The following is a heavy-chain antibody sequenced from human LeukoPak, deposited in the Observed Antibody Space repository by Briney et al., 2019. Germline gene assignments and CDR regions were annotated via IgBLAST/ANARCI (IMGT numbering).Heavy chain of an antibody. CDR1: GFTFSSYA. Sequence: GGSLRLSCSASGFTFSSYAMHWVRQAPGKGLEYVSAISSNGGSTYYADSVKGRFTISRDNSKNTLYLQMSSLRAEDTAVYYCVKDSSPPYGSSWYPYKMLPAYYYYGMDVWGQGTTVTVSS. D-gene: IGHD6-13*01. J-gene: IGHJ6*02. CDR2: ISSNGGST. CDR3: VKDSSPPYGSSWYPYKMLPAYYYYGMDV. V-gene: IGHV3-64D*09.